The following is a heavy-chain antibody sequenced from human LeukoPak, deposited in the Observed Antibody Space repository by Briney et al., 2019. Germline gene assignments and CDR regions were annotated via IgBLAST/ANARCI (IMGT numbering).Heavy chain of an antibody. J-gene: IGHJ3*02. CDR2: INPNSGGT. V-gene: IGHV1-2*02. CDR3: ARDGDSSSSDAFDI. D-gene: IGHD6-6*01. Sequence: GASVKVSCKASGYTFTGYYMHWVRQAPGQGLEWMGWINPNSGGTNYAQKFQGRVTMTRDTSISTAYMELSRLRSDDTAVYYCARDGDSSSSDAFDIWGQGTMVTVSS. CDR1: GYTFTGYY.